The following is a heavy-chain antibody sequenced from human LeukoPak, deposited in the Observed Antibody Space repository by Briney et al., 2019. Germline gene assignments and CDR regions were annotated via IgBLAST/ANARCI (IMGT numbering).Heavy chain of an antibody. Sequence: SETLSLTCAVYGGSFCGYYWSWIRQPPGKGLEWSGEINHSGSTNYNPSLKSRVTISVDTSKNQFSLTLSSVTAADTAVYCCARCQKRYFDYWGQGTLVTVSS. CDR1: GGSFCGYY. V-gene: IGHV4-34*01. CDR2: INHSGST. J-gene: IGHJ4*02. CDR3: ARCQKRYFDY.